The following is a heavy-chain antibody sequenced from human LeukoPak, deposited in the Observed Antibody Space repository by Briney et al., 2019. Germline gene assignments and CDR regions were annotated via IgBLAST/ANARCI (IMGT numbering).Heavy chain of an antibody. CDR2: IYPGDSDT. CDR3: ARAGCSGGSCYYPLNY. V-gene: IGHV5-51*01. CDR1: GYSFTSYW. D-gene: IGHD2-15*01. J-gene: IGHJ4*02. Sequence: GESLKISCKGSGYSFTSYWIGWVRQMPGKGLEWMGIIYPGDSDTRYSPSFQGQVTISADKSISTAYLQWSSLKASDTAMYYGARAGCSGGSCYYPLNYWGQGTLVTVSS.